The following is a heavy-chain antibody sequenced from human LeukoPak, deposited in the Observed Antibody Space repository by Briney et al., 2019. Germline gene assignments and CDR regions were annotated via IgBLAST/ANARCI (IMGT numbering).Heavy chain of an antibody. CDR2: ISAYNGNT. V-gene: IGHV1-18*01. J-gene: IGHJ4*02. CDR3: ARMGITIFGVVIMRGVSYFDY. D-gene: IGHD3-3*01. CDR1: GYTFTSYG. Sequence: GASVKVSCKASGYTFTSYGISWVRQAPGQGLEWMGWISAYNGNTNYAQKLQGRVTMTTDTSTSTAYMELRSLRSDDTAVYYCARMGITIFGVVIMRGVSYFDYWGQGTLVTVSS.